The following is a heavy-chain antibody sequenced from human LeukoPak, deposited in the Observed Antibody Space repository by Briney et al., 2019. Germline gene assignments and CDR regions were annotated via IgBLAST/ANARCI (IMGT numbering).Heavy chain of an antibody. V-gene: IGHV3-53*01. CDR2: IYSGGSS. CDR3: AREVSGSYAAANWFDP. Sequence: GGSLRLSCAAPGFTVSSNYMSWVRQAPGKGLEWVSVIYSGGSSYYADSAKGRFTISRDNSKNTLYLQMNSLRAEDTAVYYCAREVSGSYAAANWFDPWGQGTLVTVSS. D-gene: IGHD1-26*01. CDR1: GFTVSSNY. J-gene: IGHJ5*02.